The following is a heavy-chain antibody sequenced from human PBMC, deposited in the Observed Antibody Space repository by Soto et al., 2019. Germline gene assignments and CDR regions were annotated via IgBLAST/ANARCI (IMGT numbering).Heavy chain of an antibody. J-gene: IGHJ6*04. CDR2: IYDSGSS. CDR1: GGTISSCSYY. V-gene: IGHV4-39*01. Sequence: SETLSLTCAVSGGTISSCSYYWGRIRQPPGKGLEWVGSIYDSGSSYYDPALRRRATISVDTTKNQFSLKLSPVTAAAAAVYYCARRGQHYYVQDIWGKGTTVPVSS. CDR3: ARRGQHYYVQDI. D-gene: IGHD3-16*01.